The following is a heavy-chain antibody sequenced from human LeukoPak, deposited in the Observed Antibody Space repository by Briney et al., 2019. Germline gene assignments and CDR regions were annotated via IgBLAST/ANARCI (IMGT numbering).Heavy chain of an antibody. J-gene: IGHJ4*02. CDR2: ISSNGGST. V-gene: IGHV3-64D*06. D-gene: IGHD3-10*01. Sequence: GRSLRLSCSASGFTFSSYAMHWVRQAPGKGLEYVSAISSNGGSTYDADSVKGRFTISRDNSKNTLYLQMSSLRAEDTAVYYCVIGARYYGSGNPIDYWGQGTLVTVSS. CDR3: VIGARYYGSGNPIDY. CDR1: GFTFSSYA.